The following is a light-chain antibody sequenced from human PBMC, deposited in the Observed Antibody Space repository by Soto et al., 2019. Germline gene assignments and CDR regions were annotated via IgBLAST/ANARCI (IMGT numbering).Light chain of an antibody. CDR3: QHYNSAPPLT. CDR1: QSITTW. CDR2: DVS. V-gene: IGKV1-5*01. J-gene: IGKJ4*01. Sequence: DIQMTQSPSTVSAYVGDSVTITCRASQSITTWLAWYQQRPGKAPTLLIYDVSSLQSGVPSRFSGSGSGTEFTLTISSLQPDDFATYYCQHYNSAPPLTFGGGTKVDIK.